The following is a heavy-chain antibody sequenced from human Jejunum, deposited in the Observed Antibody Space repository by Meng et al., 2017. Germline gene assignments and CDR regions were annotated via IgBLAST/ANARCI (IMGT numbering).Heavy chain of an antibody. V-gene: IGHV4-4*02. CDR1: AASTRRTNW. Sequence: VRLQRSSPGLVQPSVPLSSTCAVPAASTRRTNWWSWVRQPPGKVLECIGKIDPSESTHYTPSLKGRVTISADRSKNQFSLRLTSVTAADTAIYYCARAYCTDVSCHDFFDSWGQGTLVTVSS. CDR2: IDPSEST. CDR3: ARAYCTDVSCHDFFDS. D-gene: IGHD2-8*01. J-gene: IGHJ4*02.